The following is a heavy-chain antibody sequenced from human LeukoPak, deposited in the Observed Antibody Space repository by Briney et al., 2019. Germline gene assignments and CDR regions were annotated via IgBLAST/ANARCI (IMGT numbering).Heavy chain of an antibody. CDR2: IRYDGSNK. CDR1: GFTFSSQW. Sequence: GGSLRLSCAASGFTFSSQWMGWVRQAPGKGLEWVAFIRYDGSNKYYADSVKGRFTISRDNSKNTLYLQMNSLRAEDTAVYYCAKARSLLPDYWGQGTLVTVSS. J-gene: IGHJ4*02. CDR3: AKARSLLPDY. D-gene: IGHD2/OR15-2a*01. V-gene: IGHV3-30*02.